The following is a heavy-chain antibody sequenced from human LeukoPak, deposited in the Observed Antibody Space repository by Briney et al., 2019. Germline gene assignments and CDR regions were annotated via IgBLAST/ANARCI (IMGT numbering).Heavy chain of an antibody. CDR1: GYTFTSYD. CDR2: MNPNSGNT. J-gene: IGHJ5*02. CDR3: ATSYSSRGPWFDP. Sequence: GTSVKVSCKASGYTFTSYDINWVRQATGQGLEWMGWMNPNSGNTGYAQKFQGRVTITRNTSISTAYMELSSLRSEDTAVYYCATSYSSRGPWFDPWGQGTLVTVSS. V-gene: IGHV1-8*03. D-gene: IGHD6-13*01.